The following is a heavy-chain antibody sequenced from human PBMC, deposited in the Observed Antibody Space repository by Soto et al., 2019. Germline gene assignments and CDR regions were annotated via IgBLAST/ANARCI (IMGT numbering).Heavy chain of an antibody. D-gene: IGHD3-9*01. CDR2: ISAYNGNT. CDR1: GYTFTSYG. Sequence: ASVKVSCKASGYTFTSYGISWARQAPGQGLEWMGWISAYNGNTNYAQKLQGRVTMTTDTSTSTAYMELRSLRSDDTAVYYCARVFSSSRYYDILTGPPQLDYWGQGTLVTVSS. V-gene: IGHV1-18*01. J-gene: IGHJ4*02. CDR3: ARVFSSSRYYDILTGPPQLDY.